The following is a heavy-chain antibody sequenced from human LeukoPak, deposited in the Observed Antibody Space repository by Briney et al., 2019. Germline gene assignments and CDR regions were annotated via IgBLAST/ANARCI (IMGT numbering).Heavy chain of an antibody. D-gene: IGHD6-6*01. CDR2: ISGSGADT. J-gene: IGHJ6*03. Sequence: GGSLRLSCAASGITFGSYAMSWVRQAPGKGLEWISVISGSGADTYYADSVKGRFTISRDNSKNTLYLQMDSLRAEDTAIYYCAKDSTVGELVRGFXXYMDVWGKXTTVXXSS. CDR3: AKDSTVGELVRGFXXYMDV. V-gene: IGHV3-23*01. CDR1: GITFGSYA.